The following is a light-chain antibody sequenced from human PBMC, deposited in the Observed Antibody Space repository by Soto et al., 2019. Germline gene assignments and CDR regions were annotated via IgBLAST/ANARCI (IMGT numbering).Light chain of an antibody. V-gene: IGKV3-20*01. CDR1: QSVSSSY. CDR3: QQYGSSPYT. CDR2: GAS. J-gene: IGKJ2*01. Sequence: EIVLTQSPGTLSLSPGERATLSCRASQSVSSSYLAWYQQKPGQAPRLLIYGASNRATGLPERFSGSGSGTDFTLTISRLEPEDFAVYYCQQYGSSPYTFGQGTELEIK.